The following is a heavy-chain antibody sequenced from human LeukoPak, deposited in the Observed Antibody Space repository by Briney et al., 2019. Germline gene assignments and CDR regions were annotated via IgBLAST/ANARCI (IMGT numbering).Heavy chain of an antibody. Sequence: PGGSLRLSCAASGFTFSSYAMSWVRQAPGKGLEWVSAISGSGGSTYYADSVKGRFTISRDNAKNSLYLQMNSLRAEDTAVYYCARGDPYDSSGYTFDYWGQGTLVTVSS. J-gene: IGHJ4*02. CDR3: ARGDPYDSSGYTFDY. CDR2: ISGSGGST. D-gene: IGHD3-22*01. CDR1: GFTFSSYA. V-gene: IGHV3-23*01.